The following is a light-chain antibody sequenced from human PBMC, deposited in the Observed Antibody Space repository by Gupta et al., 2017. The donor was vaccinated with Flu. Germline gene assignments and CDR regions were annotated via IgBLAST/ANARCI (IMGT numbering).Light chain of an antibody. Sequence: QSVLTQPPSASGTPGQRVTISCSGSSSNIGSNYVYWYQQLPGTAPKLLIYRNNQRPSGVPDRSSGSKSGTSASLAISGLRSEDEADYYCAAWDDSLSGWVFGGGTKLTVL. J-gene: IGLJ3*02. CDR2: RNN. V-gene: IGLV1-47*01. CDR3: AAWDDSLSGWV. CDR1: SSNIGSNY.